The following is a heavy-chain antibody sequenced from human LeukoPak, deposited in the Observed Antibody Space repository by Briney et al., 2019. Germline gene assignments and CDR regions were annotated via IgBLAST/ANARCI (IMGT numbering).Heavy chain of an antibody. CDR2: ISSSGSTI. J-gene: IGHJ5*02. CDR1: GFTFSDYY. D-gene: IGHD6-6*01. Sequence: GGSLRLSCAASGFTFSDYYMSWIRQAPGKGLEWVSYISSSGSTIYYADSVKGRFTIPRDNAKNSLYLQMNSLRAKDTAVYYCARAAYSSSSCWFDPWGQGTLVTVSS. V-gene: IGHV3-11*01. CDR3: ARAAYSSSSCWFDP.